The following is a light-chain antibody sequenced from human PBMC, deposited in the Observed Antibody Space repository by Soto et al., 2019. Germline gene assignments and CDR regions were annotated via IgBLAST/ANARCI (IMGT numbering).Light chain of an antibody. CDR2: DAS. CDR1: QDISNY. J-gene: IGKJ2*01. V-gene: IGKV1-33*01. CDR3: QQYDNLPPYT. Sequence: DIQMTQSPSSLSASVGDRVTITCQASQDISNYLNWYQQKPRKAPKLLIYDASYLETGVPSRFSGSGSGTDFTFTISSLQPEDIATYYCQQYDNLPPYTFGQGTKVDIK.